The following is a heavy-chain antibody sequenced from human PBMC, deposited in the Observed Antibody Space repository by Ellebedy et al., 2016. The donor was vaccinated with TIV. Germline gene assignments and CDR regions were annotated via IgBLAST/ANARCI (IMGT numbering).Heavy chain of an antibody. D-gene: IGHD5-12*01. CDR3: ASHRGFYSGWSFDY. Sequence: MPSETLSLTCIVSGDSISSTNYFWGWIRQPPGKGLEWIGSLNYGGDIYFDPSLKSRVTMSLDTSKNQFSLKVNSVTAADTAIYYCASHRGFYSGWSFDYWGQGTLITVSS. CDR2: LNYGGDI. J-gene: IGHJ4*02. CDR1: GDSISSTNYF. V-gene: IGHV4-39*07.